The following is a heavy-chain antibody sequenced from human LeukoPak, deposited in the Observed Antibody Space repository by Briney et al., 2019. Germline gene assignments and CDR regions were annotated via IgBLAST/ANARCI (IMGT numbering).Heavy chain of an antibody. CDR2: ISKDGSSK. CDR3: ARHDYGKYYFVY. V-gene: IGHV3-30-3*01. D-gene: IGHD4-17*01. CDR1: GXTFRNYA. J-gene: IGHJ4*02. Sequence: PGGSLRLYCAASGXTFRNYAMHWVRQAPGKGLVWVAVISKDGSSKYYADSVKGRFTISRDNSKNTLYLQMNSLRTEDTADYYCARHDYGKYYFVYWGQGNQVAVSS.